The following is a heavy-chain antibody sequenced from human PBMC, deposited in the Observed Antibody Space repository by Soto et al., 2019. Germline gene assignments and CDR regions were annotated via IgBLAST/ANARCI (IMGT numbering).Heavy chain of an antibody. J-gene: IGHJ4*02. CDR2: INHSGSS. Sequence: PSETLSLTCAVPGGSFSGDIWTWIRQTPGKGLQWIGQINHSGSSIYNPSLKNRVTISTMSNNKFSLELSSVTAADTAVYYCTRGLFSGSSYSGSWYYFDSWGQGTMVTVSS. V-gene: IGHV4-34*01. CDR3: TRGLFSGSSYSGSWYYFDS. CDR1: GGSFSGDI. D-gene: IGHD1-26*01.